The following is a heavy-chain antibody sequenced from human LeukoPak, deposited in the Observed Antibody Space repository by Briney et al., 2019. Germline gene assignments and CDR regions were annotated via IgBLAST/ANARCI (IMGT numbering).Heavy chain of an antibody. CDR1: GFSFSSYE. Sequence: PGGSLRLSCTASGFSFSSYEMTWVRQAPGKGLEWISGINGRGGSTYYADSVKGRFTISRDNSKNTLYLQMNSLRAEDTALYYCTPTGEPSLFDYWGQGTLVTVSS. J-gene: IGHJ4*02. CDR3: TPTGEPSLFDY. V-gene: IGHV3-23*01. CDR2: INGRGGST. D-gene: IGHD4-17*01.